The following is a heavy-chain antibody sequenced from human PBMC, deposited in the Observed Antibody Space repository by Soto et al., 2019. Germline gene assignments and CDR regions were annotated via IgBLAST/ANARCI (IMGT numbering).Heavy chain of an antibody. CDR3: ARRYGASFDY. CDR1: GGSFSGYY. Sequence: ASETLSLTCAVYGGSFSGYYWSWIRQPPGKGLEWIGEINHSGSTNYNPSLKSRVTISVDTSKNQFSLELSSVTAADTAVYYCARRYGASFDYWGQGTLVTVSS. CDR2: INHSGST. V-gene: IGHV4-34*01. D-gene: IGHD4-17*01. J-gene: IGHJ4*02.